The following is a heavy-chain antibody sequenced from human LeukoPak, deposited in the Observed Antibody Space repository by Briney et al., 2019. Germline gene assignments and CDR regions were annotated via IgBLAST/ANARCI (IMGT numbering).Heavy chain of an antibody. CDR3: AKGRWGLTINNFDL. V-gene: IGHV3-23*01. D-gene: IGHD2-21*02. Sequence: GGSLRLSCAASGFSLTTYAMGWVRQAPGEGLEWVSVISDRGDSTYYADSVKGRFAISRDSSKNTLYLQMNSLGGEDTALYYCAKGRWGLTINNFDLWGQGTMVTVSS. CDR2: ISDRGDST. CDR1: GFSLTTYA. J-gene: IGHJ3*01.